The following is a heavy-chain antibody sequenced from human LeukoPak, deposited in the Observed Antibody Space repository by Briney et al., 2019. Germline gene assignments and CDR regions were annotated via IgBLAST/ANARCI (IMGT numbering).Heavy chain of an antibody. V-gene: IGHV4-59*08. CDR3: ARQRDCSGGSCYSYYFDY. CDR2: IYYSGST. J-gene: IGHJ4*02. CDR1: GGSISSYY. D-gene: IGHD2-15*01. Sequence: KPSETLSLTCTVSGGSISSYYWSWIRQPPGKGLEWIGYIYYSGSTNYNPSLKSRVTISVDTSKNQFSLKLTSVTAADTAVYCCARQRDCSGGSCYSYYFDYWGQGTLVTVSS.